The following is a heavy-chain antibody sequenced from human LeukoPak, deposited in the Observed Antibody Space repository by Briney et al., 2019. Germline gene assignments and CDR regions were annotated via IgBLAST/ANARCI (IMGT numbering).Heavy chain of an antibody. CDR3: ARATGDRDPDFFDY. CDR2: IYSGGST. V-gene: IGHV3-53*01. Sequence: GGSLRLSCAASGFTVSSNYMSWVRQAPEKGLEWVSVIYSGGSTYYADSVKGRFTISRDNSKNTLYLQMNSLRAEDTAVYYCARATGDRDPDFFDYWGQGTLVTVSS. CDR1: GFTVSSNY. D-gene: IGHD7-27*01. J-gene: IGHJ4*02.